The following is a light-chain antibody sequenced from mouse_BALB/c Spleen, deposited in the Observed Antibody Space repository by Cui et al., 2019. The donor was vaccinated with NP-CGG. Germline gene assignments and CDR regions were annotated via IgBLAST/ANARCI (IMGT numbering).Light chain of an antibody. Sequence: QAVVTQQSALTTSPGETVTLTCRSSTGAVTTSNYANWVQEKPDHLFTGLIGGTNNRAPGVPARFSGSLIGDKAALTITGAQTEDEAIYFCALWYSNHWVFGGSTKLTFL. CDR2: GTN. CDR3: ALWYSNHWV. J-gene: IGLJ1*01. V-gene: IGLV1*01. CDR1: TGAVTTSNY.